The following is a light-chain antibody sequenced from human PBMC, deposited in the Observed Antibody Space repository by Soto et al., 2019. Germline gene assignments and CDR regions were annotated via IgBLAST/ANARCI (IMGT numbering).Light chain of an antibody. J-gene: IGKJ2*01. Sequence: DIQMTQPPSTLSASVGDRVTITCRASQSISSWLAWYQQKPGKAPKLLIYKASSLEIGVPSRFSGSGSGTEFTLTISSLQPDDFATYYCQQYNSYLYTFGQGTKLEIK. CDR2: KAS. CDR1: QSISSW. CDR3: QQYNSYLYT. V-gene: IGKV1-5*03.